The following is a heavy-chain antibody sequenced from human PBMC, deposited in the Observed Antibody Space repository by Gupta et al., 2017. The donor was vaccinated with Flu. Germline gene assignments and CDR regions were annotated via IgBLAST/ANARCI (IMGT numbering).Heavy chain of an antibody. CDR3: ARYLPPPTMSFPKSSYGMDV. J-gene: IGHJ6*02. CDR1: GYSFTSHL. CDR2: VYPGDSDT. V-gene: IGHV5-51*03. D-gene: IGHD3-10*02. Sequence: EVQLVQSGAEVKKPGESLKISCKSSGYSFTSHLIGWVRQMPGKGLEWMGIVYPGDSDTNYSPSFQGQVTISADKSISTAYLQWSSLKASDTAIYYCARYLPPPTMSFPKSSYGMDVWGQGTTVTVS.